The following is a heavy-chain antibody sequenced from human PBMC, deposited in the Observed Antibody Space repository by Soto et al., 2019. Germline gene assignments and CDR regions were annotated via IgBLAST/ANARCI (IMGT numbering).Heavy chain of an antibody. CDR2: IIPILGIA. V-gene: IGHV1-69*02. D-gene: IGHD2-2*01. Sequence: QVQLVQSGAEVKKPGSSVKVSCKASGGTFRSYTISWVRQAPGQGLEWMGRIIPILGIATYAQKFQGRVTITPDKSTSTAYMELSSIRSEDTAVYYCARVICSSTSCSWRDDYYMDVCGKGTTVTVSS. J-gene: IGHJ6*03. CDR1: GGTFRSYT. CDR3: ARVICSSTSCSWRDDYYMDV.